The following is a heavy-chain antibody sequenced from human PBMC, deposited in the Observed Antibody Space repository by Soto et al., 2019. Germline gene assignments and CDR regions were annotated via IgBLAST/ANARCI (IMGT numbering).Heavy chain of an antibody. D-gene: IGHD2-2*01. V-gene: IGHV3-43D*04. CDR2: ISWDGGST. CDR1: GFTFDDYA. CDR3: AKDGCSSTSCPSDYYYYYGMDV. Sequence: PGGSLRLSCAASGFTFDDYAMHWGRQAPGKGLEWVSLISWDGGSTYYADSVKGRFTISRDNSKNSLYLQMNSLRAEDTALYYCAKDGCSSTSCPSDYYYYYGMDVWGQGTTVTVSS. J-gene: IGHJ6*02.